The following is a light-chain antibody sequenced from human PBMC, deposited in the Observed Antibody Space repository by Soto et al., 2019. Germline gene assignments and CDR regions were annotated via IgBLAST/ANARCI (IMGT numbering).Light chain of an antibody. CDR3: QQYGSSPFT. J-gene: IGKJ3*01. CDR2: GAS. V-gene: IGKV3-20*01. CDR1: QSVSSSY. Sequence: EIVLTQSPGTLSLSPGERATLSCRASQSVSSSYLDWYQQKPGQAPRLLIYGASSRATGIPDRFSGSGSGTDFTLTISRLEPEEFAVYSCQQYGSSPFTFGPGTKVDIK.